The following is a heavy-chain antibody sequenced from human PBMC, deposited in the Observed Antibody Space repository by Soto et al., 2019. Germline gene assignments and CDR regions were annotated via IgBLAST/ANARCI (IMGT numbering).Heavy chain of an antibody. Sequence: ASVKVSCKASGNTFTSYAMHWVRQAPGQRLEWMGWINAGNGNTKYSQKFQGRVTITRDTSASTAYMELSSLRSEDTAVYYCARGYDFSGGMDVWGQGTTVTVSS. J-gene: IGHJ6*02. CDR1: GNTFTSYA. V-gene: IGHV1-3*01. CDR2: INAGNGNT. D-gene: IGHD3-3*01. CDR3: ARGYDFSGGMDV.